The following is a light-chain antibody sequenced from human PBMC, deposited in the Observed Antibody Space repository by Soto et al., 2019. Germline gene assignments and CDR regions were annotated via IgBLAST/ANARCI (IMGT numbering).Light chain of an antibody. CDR2: SAS. CDR1: QSVNRY. CDR3: QESDTTPWA. J-gene: IGKJ1*01. Sequence: DIQMTQSPSSLSASVGDRVTITCRASQSVNRYLNWYQQKPGKAPKLLISSASSLQGVVTSRFRGSGSGTEFTLTIDGLQPDDLATYFCQESDTTPWAFGQGTKVEI. V-gene: IGKV1-39*01.